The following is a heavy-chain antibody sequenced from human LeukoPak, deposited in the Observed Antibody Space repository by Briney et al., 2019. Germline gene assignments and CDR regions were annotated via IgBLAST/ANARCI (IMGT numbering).Heavy chain of an antibody. CDR1: RFTLSTYW. D-gene: IGHD3-3*01. V-gene: IGHV3-7*01. CDR3: ARGVPYDFWSGPHYSDY. Sequence: PGGSLRLSCAASRFTLSTYWMSWVRQAPGKGLEWVAHIKQDGSQGYYVDSVKGRFTISRDSAKNSLYLQMNSLRAEDTAVYYCARGVPYDFWSGPHYSDYWGQGTLVTVSS. CDR2: IKQDGSQG. J-gene: IGHJ4*02.